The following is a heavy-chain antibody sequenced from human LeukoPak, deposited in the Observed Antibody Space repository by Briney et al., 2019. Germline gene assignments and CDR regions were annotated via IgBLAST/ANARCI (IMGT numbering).Heavy chain of an antibody. Sequence: GGSLRLSCAASGFTFSDYYMSWIRQAPGKGLEWVSYISSSGSTIYYADSVKGRFTISRDNAKNLLYLQMNSLRAEDTAVYYCARGRANYYDSSEYDYWGQGTLVTVSS. J-gene: IGHJ4*02. D-gene: IGHD3-22*01. CDR3: ARGRANYYDSSEYDY. V-gene: IGHV3-11*01. CDR2: ISSSGSTI. CDR1: GFTFSDYY.